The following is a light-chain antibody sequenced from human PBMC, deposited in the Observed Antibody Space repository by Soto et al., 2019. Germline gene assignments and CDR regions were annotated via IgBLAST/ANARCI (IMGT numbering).Light chain of an antibody. Sequence: EIVLTQSPLSLPATPGEPASISCRSSQNLLHSNGYNYLNWYLQKPGQSPELLIYLGSNRASGVPARFSGSGSGTDFTLTISSVEAEDVGIYFCEQDLASPFTFGGGTKVEIK. CDR3: EQDLASPFT. CDR2: LGS. J-gene: IGKJ4*02. V-gene: IGKV2-28*01. CDR1: QNLLHSNGYNY.